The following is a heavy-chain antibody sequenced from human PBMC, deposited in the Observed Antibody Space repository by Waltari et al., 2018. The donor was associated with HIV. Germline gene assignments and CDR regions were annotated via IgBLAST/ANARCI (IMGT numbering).Heavy chain of an antibody. D-gene: IGHD3-16*01. CDR3: VRDRRSDSYRYYFEY. CDR1: GGSISSYY. Sequence: QVQLQESGPGLVKPSETLSLTCTVSGGSISSYYWTWIRQPPGKGLEWIGYIHYSGSTNYNPSLKSRVIISVETSKNQFSLKMSSVTAADTAVYYCVRDRRSDSYRYYFEYWGQGTLVTVSS. J-gene: IGHJ4*02. V-gene: IGHV4-59*01. CDR2: IHYSGST.